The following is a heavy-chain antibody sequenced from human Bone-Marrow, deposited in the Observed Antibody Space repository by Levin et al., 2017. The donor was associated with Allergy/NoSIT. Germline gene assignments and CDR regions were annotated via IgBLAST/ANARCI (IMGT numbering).Heavy chain of an antibody. CDR1: GFTFSSYA. V-gene: IGHV3-64D*06. CDR3: VKSVVVPAVAPRRFDY. Sequence: GGSLRLSCSASGFTFSSYAMHWVRQAPGKGLEYVSAISSNGGSTYYADSVKGRFTISRDNSKNTLYLQMSSLRAEDTAVYYCVKSVVVPAVAPRRFDYWGQGTLVTVSS. J-gene: IGHJ4*02. D-gene: IGHD2-2*01. CDR2: ISSNGGST.